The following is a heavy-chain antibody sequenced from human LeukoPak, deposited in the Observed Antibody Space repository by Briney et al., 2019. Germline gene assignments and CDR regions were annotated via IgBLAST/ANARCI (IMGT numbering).Heavy chain of an antibody. Sequence: PGGSLRLSCAASGFTFSSYSMNWVRQAPGKGLEWVSSISSSSSYIYYADSVRGRFTISRDNAKNSLYLQMNSLRAEDTAVYYCARGFLEWLLYFDYWGQGTLVTVSS. D-gene: IGHD3-3*01. CDR1: GFTFSSYS. V-gene: IGHV3-21*01. J-gene: IGHJ4*02. CDR2: ISSSSSYI. CDR3: ARGFLEWLLYFDY.